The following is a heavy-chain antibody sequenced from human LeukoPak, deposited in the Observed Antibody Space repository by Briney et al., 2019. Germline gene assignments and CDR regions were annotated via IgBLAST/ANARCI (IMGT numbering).Heavy chain of an antibody. CDR2: ISSSRNYI. J-gene: IGHJ4*02. CDR1: GFTFSRYS. Sequence: NAGGSLRLSCAASGFTFSRYSMNWVRQAPGKGLEWVSSISSSRNYIYYADSVKGRFTISRDNSKNSLYLQMNSLRAEDTAVYYCARDPFWVSRGYSYGTFDYWGQGTLVTVSS. CDR3: ARDPFWVSRGYSYGTFDY. D-gene: IGHD5-18*01. V-gene: IGHV3-21*01.